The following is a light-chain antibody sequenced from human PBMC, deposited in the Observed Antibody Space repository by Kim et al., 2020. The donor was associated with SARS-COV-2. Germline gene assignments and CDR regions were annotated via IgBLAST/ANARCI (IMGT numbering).Light chain of an antibody. CDR2: RDN. J-gene: IGLJ1*01. V-gene: IGLV3-1*01. CDR3: QAWDSSIYV. CDR1: KLGDKY. Sequence: SGYPGQTASITCSGDKLGDKYASWYQQRPGQSPVVVIFRDNRQPSGIPERFSGSNSGNTATLTISGTQAMDEADYYCQAWDSSIYVFGTGTKVTVL.